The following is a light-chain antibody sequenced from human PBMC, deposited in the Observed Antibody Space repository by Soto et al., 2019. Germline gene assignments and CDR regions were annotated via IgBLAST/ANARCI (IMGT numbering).Light chain of an antibody. V-gene: IGKV4-1*01. J-gene: IGKJ3*01. CDR1: QSVLYSSNNKNY. CDR3: QQYYSTPFP. Sequence: DIVLTQSPDSLAVSLGERATINCKSTQSVLYSSNNKNYLAWYQQKPGQPPELLISWASTRESGVPDRFSGSGSGTDFSLTISSLQADDVAAYYCQQYYSTPFPFGPGTTVEIK. CDR2: WAS.